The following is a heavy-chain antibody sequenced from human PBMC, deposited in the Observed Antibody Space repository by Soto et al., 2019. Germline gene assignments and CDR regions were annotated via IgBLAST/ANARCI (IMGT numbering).Heavy chain of an antibody. CDR1: GFVFSMYS. CDR3: ARDHLILPAHDFFYGSDV. D-gene: IGHD2-21*02. Sequence: GGSLRLSCEVSGFVFSMYSMSWVRQTPGKGLEWVTKIPQEGVDGHYADSVKGRFTISRDNGKNSLYLQMNNLRAEDTAVYYCARDHLILPAHDFFYGSDVWGRGATVTVS. V-gene: IGHV3-7*03. CDR2: IPQEGVDG. J-gene: IGHJ6*02.